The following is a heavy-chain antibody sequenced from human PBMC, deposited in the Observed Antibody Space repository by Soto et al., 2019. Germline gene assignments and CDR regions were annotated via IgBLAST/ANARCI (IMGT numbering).Heavy chain of an antibody. J-gene: IGHJ4*02. D-gene: IGHD1-26*01. V-gene: IGHV4-59*02. Sequence: SETLSLTCNVSGGSVSSHYWSWIRQPPGKGLEWIGYIYYSGSTNYNPSFKSRVTISVDTSKNQFSLKLSSVTAADTAVYYCARRYGGNFDYWGQGTLVTVSS. CDR3: ARRYGGNFDY. CDR2: IYYSGST. CDR1: GGSVSSHY.